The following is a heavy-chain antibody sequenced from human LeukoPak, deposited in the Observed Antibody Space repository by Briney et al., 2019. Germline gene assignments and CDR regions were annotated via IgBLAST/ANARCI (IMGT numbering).Heavy chain of an antibody. J-gene: IGHJ4*02. CDR1: GGTFSSYA. CDR3: ARDSSSSGRSFDY. Sequence: SVKVSCKASGGTFSSYAISWVRQAPGQGLEWMGRIIPILGIANYAQKFQGRVTITADKSTSTAYMGLSSLRSEDTAVYYCARDSSSSGRSFDYWGQGTLVTVSS. V-gene: IGHV1-69*04. CDR2: IIPILGIA. D-gene: IGHD6-6*01.